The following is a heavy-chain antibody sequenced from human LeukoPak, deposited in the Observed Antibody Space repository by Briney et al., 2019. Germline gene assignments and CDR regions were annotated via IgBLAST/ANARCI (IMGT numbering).Heavy chain of an antibody. CDR2: ISGSGGST. Sequence: GGSLTLLCAAWGLTFCSYAMSGVRPAPAKGLEWVSAISGSGGSTYYADSVKGRFTISRDNSKHTLYLQMNSLRAEDTAVYYCAKIYDSSAVDAFAFWGQGTMVTVSS. D-gene: IGHD3-22*01. J-gene: IGHJ3*01. CDR3: AKIYDSSAVDAFAF. CDR1: GLTFCSYA. V-gene: IGHV3-23*01.